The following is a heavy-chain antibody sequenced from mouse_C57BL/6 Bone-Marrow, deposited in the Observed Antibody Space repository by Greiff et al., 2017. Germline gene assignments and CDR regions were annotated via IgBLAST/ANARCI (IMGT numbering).Heavy chain of an antibody. CDR2: IYPGGGYT. J-gene: IGHJ4*01. CDR3: ARLLLPENYYAMDY. D-gene: IGHD1-1*01. CDR1: GYTFTNYW. Sequence: VMLVESGAELVRPGPSVKMSCKASGYTFTNYWIGWAKQRPGHGLEWIGDIYPGGGYTNYNEKFKGKATLNADKSSSTAYMQFSSLTSEDSASYYCARLLLPENYYAMDYWGQGTSVTVSS. V-gene: IGHV1-63*01.